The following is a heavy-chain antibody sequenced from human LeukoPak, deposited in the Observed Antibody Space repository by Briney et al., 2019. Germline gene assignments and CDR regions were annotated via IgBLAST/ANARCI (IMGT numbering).Heavy chain of an antibody. CDR3: AKSGSNRFDY. V-gene: IGHV3-23*01. CDR2: VSGSGRGENT. D-gene: IGHD5-24*01. CDR1: GFTFSSYS. Sequence: GGSLRLSCVVSGFTFSSYSMNWVRQAPGKGLEWVSNVSGSGRGENTYYADSVKGRFTISRDNSKNTLILQMNSLRAEDTAVYYCAKSGSNRFDYWGQGILVTVSS. J-gene: IGHJ4*02.